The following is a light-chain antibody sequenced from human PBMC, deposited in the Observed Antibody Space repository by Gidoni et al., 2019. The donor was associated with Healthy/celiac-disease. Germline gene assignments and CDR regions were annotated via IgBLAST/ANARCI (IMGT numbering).Light chain of an antibody. CDR3: QQYDNLPLT. CDR2: DAS. Sequence: DIQRTQSPSSLSASVGDRVTITCPASQDISNYLNWYQQKPGKAPKLLIYDASNLETGVPSRFSGSGSGTDFTFTISSLQPEDIATYYCQQYDNLPLTFGGGTKVEIK. J-gene: IGKJ4*01. V-gene: IGKV1-33*01. CDR1: QDISNY.